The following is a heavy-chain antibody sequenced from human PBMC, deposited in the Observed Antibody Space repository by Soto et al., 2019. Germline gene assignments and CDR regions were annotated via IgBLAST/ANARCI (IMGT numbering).Heavy chain of an antibody. Sequence: GGSLRLSXAASGFTFSSYGMHWVRQAPGKGLEWVAVISYDGSNKYYADSVKGRFTISRDNSKNTLYLQMNSLRAEDTAVYYCPKDPGSAAALYYYGMDVWGQGTTVTVSS. V-gene: IGHV3-30*18. CDR2: ISYDGSNK. CDR1: GFTFSSYG. J-gene: IGHJ6*02. CDR3: PKDPGSAAALYYYGMDV. D-gene: IGHD2-2*01.